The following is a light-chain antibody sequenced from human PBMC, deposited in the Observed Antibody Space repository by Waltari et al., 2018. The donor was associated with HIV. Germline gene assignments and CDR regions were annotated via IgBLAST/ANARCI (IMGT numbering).Light chain of an antibody. CDR1: QSVTSN. Sequence: EIVMTQSPATLSVSPGVRATLSCRASQSVTSNLAWYQQKPGQAPRLLIHGASTRATGIPARFSGSGSGTEFTLTISGLQSEDFAVYYCQQYNNWPPAFGQGTKVEIK. CDR3: QQYNNWPPA. J-gene: IGKJ1*01. CDR2: GAS. V-gene: IGKV3-15*01.